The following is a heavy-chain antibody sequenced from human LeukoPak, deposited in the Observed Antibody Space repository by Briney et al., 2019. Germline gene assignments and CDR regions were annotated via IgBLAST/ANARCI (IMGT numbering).Heavy chain of an antibody. J-gene: IGHJ5*02. V-gene: IGHV1-69*04. CDR2: IIPIFGIA. Sequence: SVKVTCKASGGTFSSYAISWVRQAPGQGLEWMGRIIPIFGIANYAQKFQGRVTITADKSTSTAYMELSSLRSEDTAVYYCAREVVTTNRNWFDPWGQGTLVTVSS. CDR3: AREVVTTNRNWFDP. CDR1: GGTFSSYA. D-gene: IGHD4-11*01.